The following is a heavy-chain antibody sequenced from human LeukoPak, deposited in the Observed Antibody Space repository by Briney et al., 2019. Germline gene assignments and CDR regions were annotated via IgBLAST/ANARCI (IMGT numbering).Heavy chain of an antibody. V-gene: IGHV1-2*02. CDR1: GYTFTGYY. J-gene: IGHJ5*02. D-gene: IGHD3-10*01. CDR3: AREGPITMVRGVINWFDP. CDR2: INPNSGGT. Sequence: ASVKVSCKASGYTFTGYYMHWVRQAPGQGLEWMGWINPNSGGTNYAQKFQGRVTMTRDTSISIAYMELSRLRSDDTAVYYCAREGPITMVRGVINWFDPWGQGTLVTVSS.